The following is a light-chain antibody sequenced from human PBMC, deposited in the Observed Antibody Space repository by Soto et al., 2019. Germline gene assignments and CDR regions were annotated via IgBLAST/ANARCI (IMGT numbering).Light chain of an antibody. J-gene: IGKJ4*01. Sequence: EVVMTQSPATLSVSPGERATLSCRASQSVGDRLAWYQQKPGQPPRLLIYGASTRATGIPARFSGSGSETEFTLTISSLQSEDFAVYYCQQHISWPLPFGGGTKVEI. CDR2: GAS. CDR1: QSVGDR. V-gene: IGKV3-15*01. CDR3: QQHISWPLP.